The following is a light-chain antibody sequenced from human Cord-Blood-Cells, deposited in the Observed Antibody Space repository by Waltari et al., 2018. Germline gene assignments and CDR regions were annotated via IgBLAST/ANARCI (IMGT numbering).Light chain of an antibody. CDR3: QQSYSTPPT. CDR1: HSISSY. Sequence: DIQMTHSPSSLSASVGDRVTIPCRASHSISSYLNWYQQKPGKAPKLLIYAASSLQRGVPSRFSGSGSGTDFTLTISSLQPEDFATYYCQQSYSTPPTFGQGTKVEIK. J-gene: IGKJ1*01. CDR2: AAS. V-gene: IGKV1-39*01.